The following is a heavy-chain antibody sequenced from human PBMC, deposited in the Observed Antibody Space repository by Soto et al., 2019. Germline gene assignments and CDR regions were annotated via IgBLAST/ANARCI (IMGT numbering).Heavy chain of an antibody. V-gene: IGHV4-59*01. J-gene: IGHJ4*02. D-gene: IGHD5-12*01. CDR1: GGSISSYY. CDR2: IYYSGST. Sequence: SETLSLTCSVSGGSISSYYWGWIRQPPGKGLEWIGYIYYSGSTNYNPSLKSRVTISVDTSKNQFSLKLSSVTGADTAVCYCARDSKRGYSGYDKLDYWGQGTPVTASS. CDR3: ARDSKRGYSGYDKLDY.